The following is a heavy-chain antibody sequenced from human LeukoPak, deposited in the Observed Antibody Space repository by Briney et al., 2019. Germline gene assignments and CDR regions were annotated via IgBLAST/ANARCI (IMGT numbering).Heavy chain of an antibody. D-gene: IGHD3-22*01. Sequence: PSETLSLTCTVSGDSISSNSYYWGWIRQPPEKGLEWIGSIYYSGSTYDNPSLKSRVTISVDKSKNQFSLKLSSVTAADTAVYYCARDLPWDDSSGYYPFGGWGQGTLVTVSS. CDR2: IYYSGST. CDR3: ARDLPWDDSSGYYPFGG. J-gene: IGHJ4*02. CDR1: GDSISSNSYY. V-gene: IGHV4-39*07.